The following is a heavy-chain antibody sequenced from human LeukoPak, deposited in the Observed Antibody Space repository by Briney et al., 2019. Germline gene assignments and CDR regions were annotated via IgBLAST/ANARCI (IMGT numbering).Heavy chain of an antibody. J-gene: IGHJ4*02. Sequence: GGSLRLFCAASGFTFSDYYMNWVRQAPGKGLEWVSSISSSSTIYYADSVKGRFTISRDNAKNSLYLQMNSLRAEDTAVYYCARDRPRVVVVAATPLLGYFDYWGQGTLVTVSS. CDR3: ARDRPRVVVVAATPLLGYFDY. V-gene: IGHV3-69-1*01. D-gene: IGHD2-15*01. CDR1: GFTFSDYY. CDR2: ISSSSTI.